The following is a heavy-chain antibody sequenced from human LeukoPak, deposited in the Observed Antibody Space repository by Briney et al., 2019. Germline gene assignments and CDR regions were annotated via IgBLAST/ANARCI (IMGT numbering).Heavy chain of an antibody. J-gene: IGHJ4*02. CDR3: ARRRVGATTYIDY. V-gene: IGHV4-59*01. D-gene: IGHD1-26*01. CDR1: GGSISSYY. Sequence: PSETLSLTCTVSGGSISSYYWSWLRQPPGKGLEYIGYTHYSGSTNYNPSLKSRVTISLDTSGNQFSLKLSSVTAADTAVYYCARRRVGATTYIDYWGQGTLVTVSS. CDR2: THYSGST.